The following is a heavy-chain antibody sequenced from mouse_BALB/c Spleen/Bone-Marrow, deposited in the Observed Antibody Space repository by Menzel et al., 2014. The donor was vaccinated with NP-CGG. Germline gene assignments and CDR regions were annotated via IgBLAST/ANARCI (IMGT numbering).Heavy chain of an antibody. V-gene: IGHV5-17*02. CDR1: GFTFSSFG. J-gene: IGHJ2*01. CDR2: ISSGSSTV. D-gene: IGHD1-1*01. CDR3: ARSGSSSGYFDY. Sequence: DVMLVESGGGLVQPGGSRKLSCAASGFTFSSFGMHWVRQAPEKGLEWVAYISSGSSTVYYADKVMGRFTISRDNPKTTPFLQMTSLRSEDTAMYYCARSGSSSGYFDYWGQGTTLTVSS.